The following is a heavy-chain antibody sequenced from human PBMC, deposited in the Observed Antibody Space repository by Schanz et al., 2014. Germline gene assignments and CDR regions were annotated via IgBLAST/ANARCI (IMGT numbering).Heavy chain of an antibody. V-gene: IGHV3-23*01. D-gene: IGHD1-20*01. CDR2: IGVDGTTT. CDR1: GFTFSSYA. Sequence: EVQLLESGGGLVQPGGSLRLSCAASGFTFSSYAMSWVRQAPGKGLEWVSVIGVDGTTTYYADSVKGRFTISRDNSKNTLYLQMNSLRPEDTAVYYCANNWNLDYWGQGTLVTVSS. CDR3: ANNWNLDY. J-gene: IGHJ4*02.